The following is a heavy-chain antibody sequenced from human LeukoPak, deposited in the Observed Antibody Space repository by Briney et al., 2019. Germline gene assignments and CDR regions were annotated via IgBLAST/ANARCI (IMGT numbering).Heavy chain of an antibody. CDR1: GFTFSSYA. V-gene: IGHV3-30-3*01. CDR2: ISYDGSNK. J-gene: IGHJ4*02. D-gene: IGHD6-13*01. Sequence: GGSLRLSCAASGFTFSSYAMHWVRQAPGKGLEWVAVISYDGSNKYYADSVKARFTTSRDNSKNTLYLQMNSLRAEDTAVYYCARDPRPYSSSWYVIYWGQGTLVTVSS. CDR3: ARDPRPYSSSWYVIY.